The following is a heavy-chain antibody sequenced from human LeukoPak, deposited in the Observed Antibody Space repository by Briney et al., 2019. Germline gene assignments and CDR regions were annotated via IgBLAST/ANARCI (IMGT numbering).Heavy chain of an antibody. V-gene: IGHV3-23*01. CDR2: ISGSGGST. D-gene: IGHD3-10*01. CDR1: GVTFSSYA. J-gene: IGHJ3*02. CDR3: AKDITMVRGVTPDAFDI. Sequence: GGSLRLSCAASGVTFSSYAMSWVRQAPGKGLEWVSAISGSGGSTYYADSVKGRFTISRDNSKNRLYLQMNSLRAEDTAVYYCAKDITMVRGVTPDAFDIWGQGTMVTVSS.